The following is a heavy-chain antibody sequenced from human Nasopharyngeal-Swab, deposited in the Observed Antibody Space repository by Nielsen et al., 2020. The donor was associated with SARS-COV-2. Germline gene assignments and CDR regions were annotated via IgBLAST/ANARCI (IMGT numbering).Heavy chain of an antibody. CDR3: ATSIVVVPAALSPDAFDI. D-gene: IGHD2-2*01. CDR1: GGSISSYY. J-gene: IGHJ3*02. CDR2: IYYSGST. V-gene: IGHV4-59*08. Sequence: SETLSLTCTVSGGSISSYYWSWIRQPPGKGLEWIGYIYYSGSTNYNPSLKSRVTISVDTSKNQFSLKLSSVTAADTAVYYCATSIVVVPAALSPDAFDIWGQGTMVTVSS.